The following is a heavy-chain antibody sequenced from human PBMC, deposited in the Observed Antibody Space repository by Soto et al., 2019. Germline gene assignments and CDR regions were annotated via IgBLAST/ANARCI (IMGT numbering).Heavy chain of an antibody. J-gene: IGHJ4*02. CDR1: GGSISSYY. CDR3: ARVGEYSGYDLFDY. V-gene: IGHV4-59*08. Sequence: PSETLSLTCTVSGGSISSYYWSWIRQPPGKGLEWIGYIYYSGSTNYNPSLKSRVTISVDTSKNQFSLKLSSVTAADTAVYYCARVGEYSGYDLFDYWGQGTLVTVSS. D-gene: IGHD5-12*01. CDR2: IYYSGST.